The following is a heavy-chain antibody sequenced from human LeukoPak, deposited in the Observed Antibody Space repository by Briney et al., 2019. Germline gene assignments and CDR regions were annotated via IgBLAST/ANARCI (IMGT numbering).Heavy chain of an antibody. Sequence: GGSLRLSCAASGFAFSTFAMGWVRQSPGKGLEWLSTINGGGNTTFYADSVKGRFTISRDNSKNTLYLHMDSLRPDDAAIYYCTKELHVAVAVADYYYFYMDVWGRGTAVTVSS. J-gene: IGHJ6*03. CDR1: GFAFSTFA. CDR3: TKELHVAVAVADYYYFYMDV. D-gene: IGHD6-19*01. CDR2: INGGGNTT. V-gene: IGHV3-23*01.